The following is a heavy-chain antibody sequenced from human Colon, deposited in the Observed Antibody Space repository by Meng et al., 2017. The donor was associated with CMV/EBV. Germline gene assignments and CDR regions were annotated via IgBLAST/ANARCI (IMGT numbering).Heavy chain of an antibody. CDR1: GFTFSSYS. CDR2: ISSSSSYI. CDR3: ARDSSSSSSFDY. J-gene: IGHJ4*02. Sequence: ESLKISCAASGFTFSSYSMNWVRQAPGKGLEWVSSISSSSSYIYYADSVKGRFTISRDNAKNSLYLQMNSLRAEDTAVYYCARDSSSSSSFDYWGQGTLVTVSS. V-gene: IGHV3-21*01. D-gene: IGHD6-6*01.